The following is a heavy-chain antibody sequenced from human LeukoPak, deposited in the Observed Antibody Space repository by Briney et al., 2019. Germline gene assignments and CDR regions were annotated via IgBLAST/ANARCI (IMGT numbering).Heavy chain of an antibody. D-gene: IGHD4-17*01. Sequence: PGGSLRLSCAASGFTFSEYAMHWVRQAPGKGLEWVAVLSYDGSNKYYADSGKGRFTISRDNSKNTLYLQMNSLRDEDTAVYYCARGREYGDYGGGDYWGQGTLVTVSS. J-gene: IGHJ4*02. CDR2: LSYDGSNK. V-gene: IGHV3-30-3*01. CDR1: GFTFSEYA. CDR3: ARGREYGDYGGGDY.